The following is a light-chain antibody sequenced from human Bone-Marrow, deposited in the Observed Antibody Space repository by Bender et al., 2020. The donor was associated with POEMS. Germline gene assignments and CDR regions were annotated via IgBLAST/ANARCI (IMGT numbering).Light chain of an antibody. CDR3: CSYAGRWTFDV. V-gene: IGLV2-23*03. CDR1: SSDGGIYNL. J-gene: IGLJ1*01. CDR2: EGT. Sequence: QSALTQPASVSGSPGQSITISCTGTSSDGGIYNLVSWYQQHPGKAPKLIIYEGTKRPSGVSNRFSGSKSGSTTSLTISGLQPEDEADYYCCSYAGRWTFDVFGTGTQVTVL.